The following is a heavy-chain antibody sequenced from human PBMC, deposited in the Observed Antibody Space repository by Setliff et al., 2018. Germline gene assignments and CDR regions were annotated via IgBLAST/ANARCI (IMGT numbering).Heavy chain of an antibody. J-gene: IGHJ6*02. V-gene: IGHV3-7*01. CDR1: GFTFSSYW. CDR2: IKQDGSEK. D-gene: IGHD3-10*01. CDR3: ARGSLLWFNGMDV. Sequence: PGGSLRLSCAASGFTFSSYWMSWVRQAPGKGLEWVANIKQDGSEKYYVDSVKGRFTISRDNAKNSLYLQMNSLRAEDTAVYYCARGSLLWFNGMDVWGQGTTVTV.